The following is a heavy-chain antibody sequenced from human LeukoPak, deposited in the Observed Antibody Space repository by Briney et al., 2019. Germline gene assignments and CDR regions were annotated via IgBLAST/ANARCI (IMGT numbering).Heavy chain of an antibody. CDR1: GFTVSSNY. D-gene: IGHD2-15*01. V-gene: IGHV3-66*02. CDR3: ARGSWNCSGGSCYDY. Sequence: GGSLRLSCAASGFTVSSNYMSWVRQAPGKGLEWVSVIYSGGTTYYADSVKGRFTISRDNSKNTVYLQMTSLRAEDTAVYYCARGSWNCSGGSCYDYWGQGTLVTVSS. CDR2: IYSGGTT. J-gene: IGHJ4*02.